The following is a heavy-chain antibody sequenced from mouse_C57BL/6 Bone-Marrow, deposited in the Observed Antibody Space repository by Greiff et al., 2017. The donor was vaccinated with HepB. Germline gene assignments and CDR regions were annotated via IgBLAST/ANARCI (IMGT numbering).Heavy chain of an antibody. V-gene: IGHV5-12*01. D-gene: IGHD1-1*01. J-gene: IGHJ3*01. CDR3: ARSYGSSVAY. CDR2: ISNGGGST. Sequence: EVHLVESGGGLVQPGGSLKLSCAASGFTFSDYYMYWVRQTPEKRLEWVAYISNGGGSTYYPDTVKGRFTISRDNAKNTLYLQMSRLKSEDTAMYYCARSYGSSVAYWGQGTLVTVSA. CDR1: GFTFSDYY.